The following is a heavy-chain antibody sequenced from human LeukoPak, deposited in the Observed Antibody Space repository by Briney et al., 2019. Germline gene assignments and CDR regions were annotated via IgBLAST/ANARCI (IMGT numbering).Heavy chain of an antibody. V-gene: IGHV1-2*02. D-gene: IGHD1-26*01. CDR2: INPNSGGT. J-gene: IGHJ3*02. CDR3: ARDRSMVGATIRPDAFDI. CDR1: GYTFTGYY. Sequence: GASAKVSCKASGYTFTGYYMHWVRQAPGQGLEWMGWINPNSGGTNYAQKFQGRVTMTRDTSISTAYMELSRLRSDDTAVYYCARDRSMVGATIRPDAFDIWGQGTMVTVSS.